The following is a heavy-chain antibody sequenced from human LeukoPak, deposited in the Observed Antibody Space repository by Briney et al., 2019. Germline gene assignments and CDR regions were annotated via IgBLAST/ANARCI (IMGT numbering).Heavy chain of an antibody. V-gene: IGHV3-7*01. CDR3: ASTFAGRRE. J-gene: IGHJ4*02. D-gene: IGHD3-16*01. CDR2: INQDGSEK. CDR1: GFAFGDYW. Sequence: GGSLRLSCAASGFAFGDYWMSWVRQAPGKGLEWVANINQDGSEKYYVDSVKGRFTISRDNAKRTLYLQMNSLRAEDTAVYYCASTFAGRREWGQGTLVTVSS.